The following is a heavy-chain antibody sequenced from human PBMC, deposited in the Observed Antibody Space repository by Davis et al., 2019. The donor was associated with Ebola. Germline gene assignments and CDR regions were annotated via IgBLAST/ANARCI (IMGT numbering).Heavy chain of an antibody. CDR1: GGSISRSNDH. J-gene: IGHJ4*02. CDR2: VYYSGST. V-gene: IGHV4-39*07. Sequence: PSETLSLTCSVSGGSISRSNDHWGWIRQPPGTGLEWIGSVYYSGSTHYNPSLKSRLTISVDTSKNQFSLKLNSLTTADTAVYYCARNNSGIPFDYWGQGALVIVSS. D-gene: IGHD3-10*01. CDR3: ARNNSGIPFDY.